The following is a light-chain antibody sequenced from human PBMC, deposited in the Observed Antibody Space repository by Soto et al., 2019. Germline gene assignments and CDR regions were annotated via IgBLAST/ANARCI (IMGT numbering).Light chain of an antibody. V-gene: IGLV2-11*01. CDR3: CSYAGSSTPVV. CDR2: DVN. Sequence: QSALTQPRSVSGSPGQSVTISCTGTSSDVGGYNYVSWYQQHPGKAPKLMIYDVNKRPSGVPDRFSGSKSGNTASLTISGLQAEDEADYYCCSYAGSSTPVVFGGGTQLTVL. J-gene: IGLJ2*01. CDR1: SSDVGGYNY.